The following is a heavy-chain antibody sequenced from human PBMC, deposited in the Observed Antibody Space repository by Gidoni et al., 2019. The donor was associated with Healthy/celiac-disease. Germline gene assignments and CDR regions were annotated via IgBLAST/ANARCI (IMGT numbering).Heavy chain of an antibody. CDR1: GGSISSYY. D-gene: IGHD6-6*01. CDR3: ARAAPEGYFDY. V-gene: IGHV4-59*01. Sequence: QVQLQESGPGLVKPSETLSLTCTVSGGSISSYYWSWIRQPPGKGLEWIGYIYYSGSTNYNPSLKSRVTISVDTSKNQFSLKLSSVTAADTAVYYCARAAPEGYFDYWGQGTLVTVSS. CDR2: IYYSGST. J-gene: IGHJ4*02.